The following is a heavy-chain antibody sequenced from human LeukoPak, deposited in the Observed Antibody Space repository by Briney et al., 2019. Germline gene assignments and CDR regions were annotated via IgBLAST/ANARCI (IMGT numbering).Heavy chain of an antibody. J-gene: IGHJ4*02. Sequence: SETLSLTCTVSGGSISSYYWSWIRQPPGKGLEWIGEINHSGSTNYNPSLKSRVTISVDTSKNQFSLKLSSVTAADTAVYYCARGVHGSGSYYYWGQGTLVTVSS. CDR3: ARGVHGSGSYYY. CDR2: INHSGST. V-gene: IGHV4-34*01. CDR1: GGSISSYY. D-gene: IGHD3-10*01.